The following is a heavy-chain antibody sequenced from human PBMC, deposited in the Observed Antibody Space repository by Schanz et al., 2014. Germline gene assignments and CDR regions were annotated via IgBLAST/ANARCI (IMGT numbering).Heavy chain of an antibody. CDR1: GFSISFHW. CDR3: ARDKDVISTHFYSPFYFYVMDV. V-gene: IGHV3-23*04. J-gene: IGHJ6*02. D-gene: IGHD3-3*02. Sequence: EVQLVESGGGLVQPGGSLRLSCAASGFSISFHWMSWVRQAPGKGLEWVSSLDRSGGKTYYADSVTGRFTISRDNSKKTLYLQMSSLTAEDTAVYYCARDKDVISTHFYSPFYFYVMDVWGQGTTVTVSS. CDR2: LDRSGGKT.